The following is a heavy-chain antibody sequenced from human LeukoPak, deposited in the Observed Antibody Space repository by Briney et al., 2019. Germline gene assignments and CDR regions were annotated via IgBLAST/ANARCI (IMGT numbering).Heavy chain of an antibody. CDR2: IYPGDSDT. CDR3: ARLTSSSEYNLFDP. V-gene: IGHV5-51*01. D-gene: IGHD6-6*01. Sequence: GESLKISCKGSGYSFTSYWIGWVRQMPGKGLECMGIIYPGDSDTRYSPSFQGQVTISVDKSISTAYLQWSSLKASDTAMYYCARLTSSSEYNLFDPWGQGTLVTVSS. J-gene: IGHJ5*02. CDR1: GYSFTSYW.